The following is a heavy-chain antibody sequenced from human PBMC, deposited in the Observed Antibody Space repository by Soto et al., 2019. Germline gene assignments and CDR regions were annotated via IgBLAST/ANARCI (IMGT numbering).Heavy chain of an antibody. J-gene: IGHJ4*02. V-gene: IGHV3-21*01. D-gene: IGHD5-18*01. CDR3: AGDEGQRGYSYGTQGLFDY. Sequence: PGGSLRPSCAASGFTFSSYSMNWVRQAPGKGLEWVSSISSSSSYIYYADSVKGRFTISRDNAKNSLYLQMNSLEAQDTAVYYCAGDEGQRGYSYGTQGLFDYWGQGTLVTVSS. CDR2: ISSSSSYI. CDR1: GFTFSSYS.